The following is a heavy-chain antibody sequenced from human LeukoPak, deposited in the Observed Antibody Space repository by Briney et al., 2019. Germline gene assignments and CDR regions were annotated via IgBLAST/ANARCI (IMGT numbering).Heavy chain of an antibody. CDR2: IYSTGST. CDR1: GGSISSGGYY. J-gene: IGHJ4*02. D-gene: IGHD2-15*01. CDR3: ARGVGYCSGGRCYFDY. V-gene: IGHV4-31*03. Sequence: SQTLSLTCTVSGGSISSGGYYWSWIRQLPGKGLEWIGYIYSTGSTFYKPSLKSRVIMTVDTSKNQFSLKLSSVTAADTAVYYCARGVGYCSGGRCYFDYWGQGTLVSVSS.